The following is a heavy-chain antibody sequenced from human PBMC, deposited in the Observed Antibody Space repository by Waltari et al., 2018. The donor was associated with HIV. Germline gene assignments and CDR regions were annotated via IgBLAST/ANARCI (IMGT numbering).Heavy chain of an antibody. CDR2: IYYSRST. J-gene: IGHJ3*02. CDR1: GGSISSSSHY. Sequence: QLQLQESGPGLVKPSETLSLTCTVSGGSISSSSHYWGWIRQPPGKGLEWIGSIYYSRSTYYNPALKSRVTISVDTSKNQFSLKLSSVTAADTAVYYCARQGYYYDSSGYYTGAFDIWGQGTVVTVSS. V-gene: IGHV4-39*01. D-gene: IGHD3-22*01. CDR3: ARQGYYYDSSGYYTGAFDI.